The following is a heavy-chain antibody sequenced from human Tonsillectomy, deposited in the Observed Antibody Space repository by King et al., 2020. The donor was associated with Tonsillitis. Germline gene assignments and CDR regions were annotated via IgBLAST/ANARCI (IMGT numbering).Heavy chain of an antibody. J-gene: IGHJ4*02. CDR1: GGSISSGGYS. CDR3: ARSVSSSGDFDY. Sequence: QLQESGSGLVKPSQTLSLTCAVSGGSISSGGYSWSWIRQPPGQGLEWIGYIYHSGSTYYNPSLKSRVTIAVDRSKNQFSLKLSSVTAADTAVYYCARSVSSSGDFDYWGQGTLVTVSS. V-gene: IGHV4-30-2*01. CDR2: IYHSGST. D-gene: IGHD6-6*01.